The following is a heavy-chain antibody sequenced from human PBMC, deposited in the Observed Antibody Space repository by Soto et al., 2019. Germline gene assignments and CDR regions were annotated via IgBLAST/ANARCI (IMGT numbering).Heavy chain of an antibody. D-gene: IGHD2-15*01. Sequence: EVQLLESGGGLVQPGGSLRLSCAASGFTFSSYAMSWVRQAPGKGLEWVSAISGSGGSTYYADSVKGRLTISRDNSKNTLYLQMNSLRAEDTAVYYCAAKEVRGWHYYYGMDVWGQGTTVTVSS. CDR2: ISGSGGST. CDR1: GFTFSSYA. J-gene: IGHJ6*02. V-gene: IGHV3-23*01. CDR3: AAKEVRGWHYYYGMDV.